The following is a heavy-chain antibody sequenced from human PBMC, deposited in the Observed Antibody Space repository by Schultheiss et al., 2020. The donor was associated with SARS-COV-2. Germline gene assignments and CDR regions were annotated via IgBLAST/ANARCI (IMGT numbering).Heavy chain of an antibody. J-gene: IGHJ4*02. CDR3: AREDYGDYVLDY. CDR2: IYSGGST. V-gene: IGHV3-66*01. CDR1: GFTFSSYA. D-gene: IGHD4-17*01. Sequence: GESLKISCAASGFTFSSYAMHWVRQAPGKGLEWVSVIYSGGSTYYADSVKGRFTISRDNSKNTLYLQMNSLRAEDTAVYYCAREDYGDYVLDYWGQGTLVTVSS.